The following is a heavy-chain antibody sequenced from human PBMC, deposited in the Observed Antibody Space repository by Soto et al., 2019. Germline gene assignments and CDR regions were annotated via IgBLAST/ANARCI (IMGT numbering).Heavy chain of an antibody. V-gene: IGHV3-74*01. Sequence: LSLTCAASGFTFSSYWMHWVRQAPGKGLVWVSRINSDGSSTSYADSVKGRFTISRDNAKNTLYLQMNSLRAEDTAVYYCARDLGPGAQDAFDIWGQGTMVTVSS. CDR2: INSDGSST. J-gene: IGHJ3*02. D-gene: IGHD1-26*01. CDR1: GFTFSSYW. CDR3: ARDLGPGAQDAFDI.